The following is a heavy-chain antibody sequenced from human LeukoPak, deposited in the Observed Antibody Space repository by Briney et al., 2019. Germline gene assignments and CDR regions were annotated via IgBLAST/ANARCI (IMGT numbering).Heavy chain of an antibody. J-gene: IGHJ4*02. CDR2: LYSGGST. CDR1: GFTVSRNY. D-gene: IGHD5-18*01. CDR3: AKRIQSAMATGY. V-gene: IGHV3-53*01. Sequence: GGSLRLSCAASGFTVSRNYMSWVRQAPGKGLEWVSVLYSGGSTNYADSVKGRFTISRDNSKNTLYLQMNSLRAEDTAVYYCAKRIQSAMATGYWGQGTLVTVSS.